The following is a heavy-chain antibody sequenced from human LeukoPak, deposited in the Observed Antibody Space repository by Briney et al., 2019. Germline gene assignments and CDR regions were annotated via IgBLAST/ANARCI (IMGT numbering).Heavy chain of an antibody. CDR1: GFTFSSYS. V-gene: IGHV3-21*01. D-gene: IGHD2-15*01. Sequence: PGGSLRLSCAASGFTFSSYSMNWVRQAPGKGLEWVSSISSSSSYIYYADSVKGRFTISRDNAKNSLYLQMNSLRAEDTAVYYCARFARGGSSGGDYWGQGTLVTVSS. CDR3: ARFARGGSSGGDY. J-gene: IGHJ4*02. CDR2: ISSSSSYI.